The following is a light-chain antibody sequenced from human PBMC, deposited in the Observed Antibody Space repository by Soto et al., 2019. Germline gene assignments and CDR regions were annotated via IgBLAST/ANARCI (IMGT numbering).Light chain of an antibody. CDR2: SAS. CDR1: QSLSSSY. Sequence: EIVLTQSPGTLSLSPGERATLSCRASQSLSSSYLAWYQQKPGQAPRLLIYSASSRATGIPHRFSGSGSGTDFTLTISRLEPEDFAVYYCQQYGSSPWTFGQGTQVEIK. CDR3: QQYGSSPWT. V-gene: IGKV3-20*01. J-gene: IGKJ1*01.